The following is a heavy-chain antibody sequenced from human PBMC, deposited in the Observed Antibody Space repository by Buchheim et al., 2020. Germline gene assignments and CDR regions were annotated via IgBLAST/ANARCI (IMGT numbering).Heavy chain of an antibody. D-gene: IGHD1-26*01. V-gene: IGHV3-30-3*01. CDR1: GFTFSSYA. CDR2: ISYDGSNK. Sequence: QVQLVESGGGVVQPGRSLRLSCAASGFTFSSYAMHWVRQAPGKGLEWVAVISYDGSNKYCADSVKGRFTISRDNSKNTLYLQMNSLRAEDTAVYYCARDGWVWSGSYSYFDYWGQGTL. J-gene: IGHJ4*02. CDR3: ARDGWVWSGSYSYFDY.